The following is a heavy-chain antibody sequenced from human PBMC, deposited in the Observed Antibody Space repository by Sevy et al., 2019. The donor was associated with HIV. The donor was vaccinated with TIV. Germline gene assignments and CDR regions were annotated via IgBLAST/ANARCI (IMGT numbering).Heavy chain of an antibody. J-gene: IGHJ6*02. D-gene: IGHD4-17*01. CDR2: IRYDGSNK. V-gene: IGHV3-30*02. CDR3: AKDQATVVTPYYYYGMDV. Sequence: GGYLRLSCAASGFTFSSYGMHWVRQAPGKGLEWVAFIRYDGSNKYYADSVKGRFTISRDNSKNTLYLQMNSLRAEDTAVYYCAKDQATVVTPYYYYGMDVWGQGTTVTVSS. CDR1: GFTFSSYG.